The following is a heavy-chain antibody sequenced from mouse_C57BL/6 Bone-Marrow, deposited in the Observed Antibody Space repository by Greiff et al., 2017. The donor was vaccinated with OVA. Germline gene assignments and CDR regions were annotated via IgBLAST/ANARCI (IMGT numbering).Heavy chain of an antibody. Sequence: VQLVESGAELVRPGASVTLSCKASGYTFTDYEMHWVKQTPVHGLEWIGAIDPETGGTAYNQKFKGKAILTADKSSSTAYMELRSLTSEDSAVYYCTPGYYGSSYGAMDYWGQGTSVTVSS. CDR3: TPGYYGSSYGAMDY. CDR2: IDPETGGT. J-gene: IGHJ4*01. D-gene: IGHD1-1*01. CDR1: GYTFTDYE. V-gene: IGHV1-15*01.